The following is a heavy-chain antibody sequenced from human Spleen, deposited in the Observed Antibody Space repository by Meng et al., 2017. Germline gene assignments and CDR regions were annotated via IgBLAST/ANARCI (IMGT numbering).Heavy chain of an antibody. Sequence: VQLWQSGPELKKPGASVKVSCKASGYTFTSYAMNWVRQAPGQGLEWMGWINTNTGNPTYAQDFTGRFVFSLDASVSTAYLQISSLKAEDSAVYFCARGTRHYYDSSGPDYWGQGTLVTVSS. CDR2: INTNTGNP. D-gene: IGHD3-22*01. CDR1: GYTFTSYA. J-gene: IGHJ4*02. CDR3: ARGTRHYYDSSGPDY. V-gene: IGHV7-4-1*02.